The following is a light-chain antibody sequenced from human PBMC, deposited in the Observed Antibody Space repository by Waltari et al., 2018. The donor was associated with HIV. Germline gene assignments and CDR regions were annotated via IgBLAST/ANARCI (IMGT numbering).Light chain of an antibody. CDR2: RNH. Sequence: QSVLTQPPSASGTPGQRVPISCSGSRAHMGNPSVYLYHQLPETAPKLLIYRNHQRPSGVPDRFSGSKSGTSASLAVSGLRSEDEGDYYCAAWDDGLSGVVFGGGTKLTVL. CDR1: RAHMGNPS. J-gene: IGLJ2*01. V-gene: IGLV1-47*01. CDR3: AAWDDGLSGVV.